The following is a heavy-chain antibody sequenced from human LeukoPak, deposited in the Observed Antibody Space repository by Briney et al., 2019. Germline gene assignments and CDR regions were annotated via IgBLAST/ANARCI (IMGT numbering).Heavy chain of an antibody. Sequence: GGSLRLSCAASGFTFSSYEMNWVRQAPGKGLEWVSYISSSGRTIYYADSVKGRFTISRDNANNSLYLQMNSLRVEDTSFYYCARGRGLYGMDVWGQGTTVTVSS. V-gene: IGHV3-48*03. CDR2: ISSSGRTI. CDR1: GFTFSSYE. J-gene: IGHJ6*02. CDR3: ARGRGLYGMDV.